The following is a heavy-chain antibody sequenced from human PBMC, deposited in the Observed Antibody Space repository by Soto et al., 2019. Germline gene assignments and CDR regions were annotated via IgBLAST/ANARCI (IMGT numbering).Heavy chain of an antibody. J-gene: IGHJ4*02. V-gene: IGHV4-39*01. CDR2: IYYSGST. CDR3: ARVGSYCSSTSCYEIDY. D-gene: IGHD2-2*01. Sequence: QLQLQESGPGLVKPSETLSLTCTVSGGSISSSSYYWGWIRQPPGKGLEWIGSIYYSGSTYYNPSLKSRVTISVDTPKNQFSLKLRSVTTADTAVYYCARVGSYCSSTSCYEIDYWGQGTLVTVSS. CDR1: GGSISSSSYY.